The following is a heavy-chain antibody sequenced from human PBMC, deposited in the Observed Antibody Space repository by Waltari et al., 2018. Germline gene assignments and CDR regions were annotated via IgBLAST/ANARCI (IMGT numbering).Heavy chain of an antibody. CDR2: ISGDGGGT. CDR1: GFHFSSCA. V-gene: IGHV3-23*01. Sequence: EVQLLESGGGLVQPGGSLRLSCATSGFHFSSCAMHWVRQAPGKGLQWVSGISGDGGGTFYADSVKGRFTISRDNSKNTLYLQMNNLRAEDTALYYCAADLGSGGYYLVHFDYWGQGTLVTVSS. D-gene: IGHD3-22*01. J-gene: IGHJ4*02. CDR3: AADLGSGGYYLVHFDY.